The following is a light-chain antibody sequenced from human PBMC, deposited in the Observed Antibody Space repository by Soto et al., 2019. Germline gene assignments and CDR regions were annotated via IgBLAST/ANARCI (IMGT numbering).Light chain of an antibody. CDR3: QQSYATPLT. J-gene: IGKJ4*01. CDR1: QSISSH. Sequence: DIQMTQSPSSLSASVGDRVTITCRASQSISSHLNWYQKKSGEAPKLLIYAASRLQGVVPTRFSGSGSGTEFTLTISSLQPEDFETYHCQQSYATPLTFGGGFKIDIK. V-gene: IGKV1-39*01. CDR2: AAS.